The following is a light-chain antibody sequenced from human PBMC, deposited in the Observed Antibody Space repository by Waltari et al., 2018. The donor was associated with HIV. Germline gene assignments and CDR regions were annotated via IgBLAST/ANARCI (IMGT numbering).Light chain of an antibody. CDR3: QQYDSSPGT. CDR2: GAS. Sequence: PGERAPLSCRASQNVSNDYLAWYQQRLGQAPRLLIYGASSRATGIPDRFSGSGSGTDFTLTISRLEPEDFAVYYCQQYDSSPGTFGGGTKVEIK. CDR1: QNVSNDY. V-gene: IGKV3-20*01. J-gene: IGKJ4*01.